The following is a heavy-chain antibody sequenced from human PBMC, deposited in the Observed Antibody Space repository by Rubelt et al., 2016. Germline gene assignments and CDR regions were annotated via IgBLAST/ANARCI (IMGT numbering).Heavy chain of an antibody. CDR1: GGSFDSYA. J-gene: IGHJ4*02. D-gene: IGHD4-11*01. CDR3: ARGFDYSNLHFQF. V-gene: IGHV1-69*04. CDR2: IIPGLGPP. Sequence: QVQLVQSGSEVRKPGSSVKVSCKASGGSFDSYAINWVRQAPGQGLEWVGRIIPGLGPPNYAQKFQDRGTIAADKSTSTAFMGVHSLTSEDTAMYYCARGFDYSNLHFQFWGQGTLVTVSS.